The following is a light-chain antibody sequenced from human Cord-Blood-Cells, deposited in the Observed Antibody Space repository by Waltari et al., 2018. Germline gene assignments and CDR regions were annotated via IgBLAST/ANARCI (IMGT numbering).Light chain of an antibody. Sequence: QLVLTQSPSASASLGASVKLTCTLSSGHSSYAIAWHPQQPEKGPRYLMKLNSDGSHSTGDGIPDRFSGSSSGAERYLTISSLQSEDEADYYCQTWGTGIRVFGGGTKLTVL. CDR3: QTWGTGIRV. CDR2: LNSDGSH. J-gene: IGLJ3*02. CDR1: SGHSSYA. V-gene: IGLV4-69*01.